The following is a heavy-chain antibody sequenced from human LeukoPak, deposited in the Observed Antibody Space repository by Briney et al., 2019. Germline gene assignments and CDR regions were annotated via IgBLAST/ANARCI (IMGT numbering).Heavy chain of an antibody. CDR3: ARTLDYGDSGFDY. V-gene: IGHV3-21*01. CDR1: GFTFSSYS. D-gene: IGHD4-17*01. Sequence: GGSLRLSCAASGFTFSSYSMNWVRQAPGKGMEWVSSISSSSSYIYYADSVKGRFTISRDNAKNSLYLQMNSLRAEDTAVYYCARTLDYGDSGFDYWGQGTLVTVSS. CDR2: ISSSSSYI. J-gene: IGHJ4*02.